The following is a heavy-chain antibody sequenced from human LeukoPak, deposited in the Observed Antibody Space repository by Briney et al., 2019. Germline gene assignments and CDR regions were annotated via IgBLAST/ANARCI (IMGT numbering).Heavy chain of an antibody. J-gene: IGHJ6*02. V-gene: IGHV4-34*01. D-gene: IGHD3-10*01. Sequence: SETLSLTCAVYGGSFSGYYWSWIRQPPGKGLEWIGEINHSGSTNYNPSLKSRLTISVDTSKNQFSLKLSSVTATDTAVYYCARDRVTMVRGVIYYYYGMDVWGQGTTVTVSS. CDR3: ARDRVTMVRGVIYYYYGMDV. CDR1: GGSFSGYY. CDR2: INHSGST.